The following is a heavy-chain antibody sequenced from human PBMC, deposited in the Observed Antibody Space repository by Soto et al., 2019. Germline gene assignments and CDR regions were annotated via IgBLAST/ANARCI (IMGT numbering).Heavy chain of an antibody. CDR2: IYYSGST. CDR3: ARDSKRLGELSTPLYCYGMDV. CDR1: GGSVSSGSYY. V-gene: IGHV4-61*01. J-gene: IGHJ6*02. D-gene: IGHD3-16*02. Sequence: ETLSLTCTVSGGSVSSGSYYWSWIRQPPGKGLEWIGYIYYSGSTNYNPSLKSRVTISVDTSKNQFSLKLSSVTAADTAVYYCARDSKRLGELSTPLYCYGMDVWGQGTTVTVSS.